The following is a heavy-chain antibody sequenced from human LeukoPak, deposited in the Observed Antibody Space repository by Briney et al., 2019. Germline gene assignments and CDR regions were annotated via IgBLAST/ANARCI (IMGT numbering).Heavy chain of an antibody. V-gene: IGHV3-53*01. J-gene: IGHJ1*01. Sequence: PGGSLRFSCAASGFTVSSNYMSWVRQAPGKGLEWVSVIYSGGSTYYADSVKGRFTISRDNSKNTLYLQMNSLRAEDTAVYYCASAQLHAEYFQHWGQGTLVTVSS. D-gene: IGHD6-13*01. CDR2: IYSGGST. CDR3: ASAQLHAEYFQH. CDR1: GFTVSSNY.